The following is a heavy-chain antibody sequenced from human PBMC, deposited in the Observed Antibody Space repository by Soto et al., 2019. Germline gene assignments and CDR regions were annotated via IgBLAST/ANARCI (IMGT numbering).Heavy chain of an antibody. Sequence: ASVKVSCKASGYTLTGYYMHWVRQAPGQGLEWKGWINPNSGGTNYAQKFQGWVTMTRDTSISTAYIELSRLRSDDTAVYYCARGDCSSTSCPTGTDYYYMDVWGKGTTVTVSS. D-gene: IGHD2-2*01. CDR2: INPNSGGT. J-gene: IGHJ6*03. V-gene: IGHV1-2*04. CDR1: GYTLTGYY. CDR3: ARGDCSSTSCPTGTDYYYMDV.